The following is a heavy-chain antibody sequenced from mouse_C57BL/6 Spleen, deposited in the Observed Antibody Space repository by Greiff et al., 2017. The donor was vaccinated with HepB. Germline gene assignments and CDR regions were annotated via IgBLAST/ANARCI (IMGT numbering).Heavy chain of an antibody. J-gene: IGHJ4*01. CDR1: GYTFTDYE. D-gene: IGHD3-2*02. CDR3: TRFSSGYGAMDY. Sequence: VQLQQSGAELVRPGASVTLSCKASGYTFTDYEMHWVKQTPVHGLEWIGAIDPETGGTAYNQKFKGKAILTADKSSSTAYMELRSLTSEDSAVYYCTRFSSGYGAMDYWGQGTSVTVSS. V-gene: IGHV1-15*01. CDR2: IDPETGGT.